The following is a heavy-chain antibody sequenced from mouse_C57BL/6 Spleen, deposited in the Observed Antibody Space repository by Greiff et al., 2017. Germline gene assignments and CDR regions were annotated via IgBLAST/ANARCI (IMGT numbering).Heavy chain of an antibody. CDR2: IDPNSGGT. J-gene: IGHJ1*03. CDR3: AREDYYGSERYFDV. D-gene: IGHD1-1*01. V-gene: IGHV1-72*01. CDR1: GYTFTSYW. Sequence: QSCKASGYTFTSYWMHWVKQRPGRGLEWIGRIDPNSGGTKYNEKFKSKATLTVDKPSSTAYMQLSSLTSEDSAVYYCAREDYYGSERYFDVWGTGTTVTVSA.